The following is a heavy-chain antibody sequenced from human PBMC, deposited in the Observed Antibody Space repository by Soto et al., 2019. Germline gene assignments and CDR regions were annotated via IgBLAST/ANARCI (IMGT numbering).Heavy chain of an antibody. CDR2: MSSSGATI. V-gene: IGHV3-11*01. D-gene: IGHD6-13*01. CDR1: GFTFRDYY. Sequence: PGGSLRLSCAGSGFTFRDYYMSWVRLASGQGLEWVSYMSSSGATIYYADSVKGRFTISRDNAKNSLYLQMNSLRADDTAVYYCARNTVSAAGADYYGLDVWGQGTTVTVSS. CDR3: ARNTVSAAGADYYGLDV. J-gene: IGHJ6*02.